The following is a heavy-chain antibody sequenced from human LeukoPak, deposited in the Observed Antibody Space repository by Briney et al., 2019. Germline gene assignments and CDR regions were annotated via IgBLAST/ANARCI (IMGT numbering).Heavy chain of an antibody. CDR2: IYHSGST. V-gene: IGHV4-4*02. Sequence: PSGTLSLTCDVSGDSISSSNWWNWVRQPPGKGLEWIGGIYHSGSTNYNPSLKSRVTISVDTSKNQFSLKLSSVTAADTAVYYCARVESSSWYGFLNYWGQGTLVTVSS. D-gene: IGHD6-13*01. J-gene: IGHJ4*02. CDR3: ARVESSSWYGFLNY. CDR1: GDSISSSNW.